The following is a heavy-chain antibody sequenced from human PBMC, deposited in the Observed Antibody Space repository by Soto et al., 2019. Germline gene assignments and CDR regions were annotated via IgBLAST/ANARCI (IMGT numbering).Heavy chain of an antibody. CDR1: GGSFSGYY. CDR3: ARGPALYDFWSGYYRSLFDY. J-gene: IGHJ4*02. V-gene: IGHV4-34*01. D-gene: IGHD3-3*01. CDR2: INHSGST. Sequence: QVPLQQWGAGLLKPSETLSLTCAVYGGSFSGYYWSWIRQPPGKGLEWIGEINHSGSTNYNPSLKSRVTISVDTSKNQFSLKLSSVTAADTAVYYCARGPALYDFWSGYYRSLFDYWGQGTLVTVSS.